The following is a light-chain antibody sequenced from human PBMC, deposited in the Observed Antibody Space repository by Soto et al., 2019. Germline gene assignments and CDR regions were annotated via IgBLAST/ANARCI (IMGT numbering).Light chain of an antibody. Sequence: DIQMTQSPSTLSASVGDRVTITCRASQSISSWLAWYQQKPGKAPKLLIYKASSLESGVPSRFSGSGSGTEFTITISSLQPDDFATYYCQQYNSVYTFGQGTKLEIK. J-gene: IGKJ2*01. CDR3: QQYNSVYT. V-gene: IGKV1-5*03. CDR1: QSISSW. CDR2: KAS.